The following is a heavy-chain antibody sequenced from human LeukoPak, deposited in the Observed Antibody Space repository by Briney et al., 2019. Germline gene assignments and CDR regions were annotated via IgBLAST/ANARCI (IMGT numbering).Heavy chain of an antibody. V-gene: IGHV3-23*01. CDR3: AKDNDFWSGYHFDY. D-gene: IGHD3-3*01. CDR2: ISGSGGST. CDR1: GFTFSSYA. Sequence: GGSLRLSCAASGFTFSSYAMSWVRQAPGKGLERVSAISGSGGSTYSAASVKGRFTIARDNSNNSLYLQMNSLRAEDTAVYYWAKDNDFWSGYHFDYWGQGTLVTVSS. J-gene: IGHJ4*02.